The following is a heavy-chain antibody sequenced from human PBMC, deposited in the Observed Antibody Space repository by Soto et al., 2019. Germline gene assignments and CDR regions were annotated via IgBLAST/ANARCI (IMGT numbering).Heavy chain of an antibody. CDR3: AKRGYGSGSYYFDY. Sequence: EVQVVESGGDLVKPGGSLRLSCEASGFTFSNAWMSWVRQAPGKGLEWVGRIKTNADGGTSTYYADSVKGRFTISRDNSKNTLYLQMNSLRVEDTAVYYCAKRGYGSGSYYFDYWGQGTLVTVSS. J-gene: IGHJ4*02. D-gene: IGHD3-10*01. CDR1: GFTFSNAW. CDR2: IKTNADGGTST. V-gene: IGHV3-15*01.